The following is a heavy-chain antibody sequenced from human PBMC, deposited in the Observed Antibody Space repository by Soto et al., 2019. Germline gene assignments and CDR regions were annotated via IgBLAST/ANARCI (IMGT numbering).Heavy chain of an antibody. Sequence: SETLSVTCAVEGGCFSGYYWSWIRQPPGKGLEWIGEINHSGSTNYNPSLKSRVTISVDTSKNQFSLKLSSVTAADTAVYYCARLSFVRIFGVVINHYYYYYGMDVWGQGTTVLVSS. D-gene: IGHD3-3*01. CDR2: INHSGST. J-gene: IGHJ6*02. CDR3: ARLSFVRIFGVVINHYYYYYGMDV. CDR1: GGCFSGYY. V-gene: IGHV4-34*01.